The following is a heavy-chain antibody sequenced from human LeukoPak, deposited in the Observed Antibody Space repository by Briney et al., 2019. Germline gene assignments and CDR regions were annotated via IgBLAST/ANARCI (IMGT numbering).Heavy chain of an antibody. CDR2: INQVGSEK. D-gene: IGHD1-14*01. Sequence: GGSLRLSCSASGFTFSSYWMIWVRQAPGKGLEWVANINQVGSEKDYADSVKGRFTISRDNSKNSLYLQMNSLRAEDTAVYFCARDHSEPGVFFDSWGQGTLVTVSS. J-gene: IGHJ4*02. V-gene: IGHV3-7*05. CDR1: GFTFSSYW. CDR3: ARDHSEPGVFFDS.